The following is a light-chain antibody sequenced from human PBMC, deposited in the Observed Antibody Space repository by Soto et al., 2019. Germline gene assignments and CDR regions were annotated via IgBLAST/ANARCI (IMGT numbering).Light chain of an antibody. V-gene: IGKV3-15*01. CDR2: GSS. CDR3: QQYDNWPPLT. Sequence: EIVMTQSPATLSVSPGEKATLSCRASQSVNSNLAWYQQKPGQTPRRVIYGSSNRATGIPTRFSGSGSGTEFTLTISSLQSEDFAVYYCQQYDNWPPLTFGGGTKVEMK. J-gene: IGKJ4*01. CDR1: QSVNSN.